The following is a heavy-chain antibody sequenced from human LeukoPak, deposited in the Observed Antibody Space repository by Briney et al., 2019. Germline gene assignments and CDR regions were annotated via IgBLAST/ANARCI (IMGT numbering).Heavy chain of an antibody. CDR2: IWYDGSNK. J-gene: IGHJ4*02. V-gene: IGHV3-33*01. D-gene: IGHD6-6*01. CDR3: ARGPNSNWSGLDF. CDR1: GFIFSSYG. Sequence: PGRSLRLSCAASGFIFSSYGMHWVRQAPGRGLEWVAVIWYDGSNKYYADSVKGRFTISRDNSKNTLYLQMNSLRAEDTAVYYCARGPNSNWSGLDFWGQGTLLTVSS.